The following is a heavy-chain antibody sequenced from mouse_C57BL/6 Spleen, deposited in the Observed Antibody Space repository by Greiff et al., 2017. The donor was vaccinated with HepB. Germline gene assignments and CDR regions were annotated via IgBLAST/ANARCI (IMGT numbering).Heavy chain of an antibody. D-gene: IGHD2-5*01. J-gene: IGHJ2*01. CDR2: IDPNSGGT. CDR1: GYTFTSYW. V-gene: IGHV1-72*01. Sequence: HVQLQQSGAELVKPGASVKLSCKASGYTFTSYWKHWVKQRPGRGLEWIGRIDPNSGGTKYNEKFKSKATLTVDKPSSTAYMQLSSLTSEDSAVYYCARERAYYSNLYYFDYWGQGTTLTVSS. CDR3: ARERAYYSNLYYFDY.